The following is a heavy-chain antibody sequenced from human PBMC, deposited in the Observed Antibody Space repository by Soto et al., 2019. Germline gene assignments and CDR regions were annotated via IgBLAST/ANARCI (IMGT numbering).Heavy chain of an antibody. J-gene: IGHJ6*02. CDR2: IKQDGSEE. CDR1: GFTFSSYW. Sequence: EVQLVESGGGLVQPGGSLRLSCVDSGFTFSSYWMSWVRQAPVKGLEWVGNIKQDGSEENYVDSVKGRFTISRDNAKNSMYLRMNGRRAEGTAVDYWGRIASSGRGWDVWGQGTTVGVSS. CDR3: GRIASSGRGWDV. D-gene: IGHD3-10*01. V-gene: IGHV3-7*01.